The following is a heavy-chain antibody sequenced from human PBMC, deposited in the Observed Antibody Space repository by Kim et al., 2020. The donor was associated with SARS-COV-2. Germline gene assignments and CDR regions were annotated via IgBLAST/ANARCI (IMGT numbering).Heavy chain of an antibody. CDR1: GGSFSGYY. D-gene: IGHD2-15*01. V-gene: IGHV4-34*01. CDR3: ARDGPGSGGSCDLSFDY. J-gene: IGHJ4*01. CDR2: INHSGST. Sequence: SETLSLTCVVYGGSFSGYYWSWIRQPSGNGLDWIGKINHSGSTNYNPSLQSRVTISVHTSKNPFTLKLSSSSAAATAAYYWARDGPGSGGSCDLSFDYWG.